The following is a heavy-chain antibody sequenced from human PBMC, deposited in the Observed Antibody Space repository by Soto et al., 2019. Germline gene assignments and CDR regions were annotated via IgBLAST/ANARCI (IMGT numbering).Heavy chain of an antibody. CDR3: AHRVLRTVFGVVTTTAIYFDF. CDR1: GFSLTTSGVG. CDR2: ISWDDDK. V-gene: IGHV2-5*02. Sequence: QITLNESGPTVVRPTETLTLTCRFSGFSLTTSGVGVGWIRQSPGKAPEWLALISWDDDKRYSASLKSRLTITKDTSNNQVVLTVSDLDPTDTATYYCAHRVLRTVFGVVTTTAIYFDFWGQGTPVAVSS. J-gene: IGHJ4*02. D-gene: IGHD3-3*01.